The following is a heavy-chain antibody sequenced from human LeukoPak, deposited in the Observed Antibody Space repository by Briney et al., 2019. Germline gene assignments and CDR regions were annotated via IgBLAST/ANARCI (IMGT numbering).Heavy chain of an antibody. CDR3: ARVQQLGKYYYYYYMDV. CDR1: GGSISSYY. J-gene: IGHJ6*03. Sequence: NTSETLSLTCTVSGGSISSYYWSWIRQPPGKGLEWIGYIYYSGSTNYNPSLKSRATISVDTSKNQFSLKLSSVTAADTAVYYCARVQQLGKYYYYYYMDVWGKGTTVTVSS. D-gene: IGHD6-6*01. V-gene: IGHV4-59*01. CDR2: IYYSGST.